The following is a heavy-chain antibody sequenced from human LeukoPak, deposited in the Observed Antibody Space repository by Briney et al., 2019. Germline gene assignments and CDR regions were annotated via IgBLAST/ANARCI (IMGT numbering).Heavy chain of an antibody. CDR2: ITTSDGNT. J-gene: IGHJ4*02. Sequence: GGSLRLSCAASGFTFSSYTMSWVRQAPGKGLEWVSTITTSDGNTYYADSVKGRFTVSRDDSKNTLFLQMNSLRAEDTAVYYCAKDGGLWVSAHWGDSWGRGTLVTVSS. CDR1: GFTFSSYT. D-gene: IGHD7-27*01. CDR3: AKDGGLWVSAHWGDS. V-gene: IGHV3-23*01.